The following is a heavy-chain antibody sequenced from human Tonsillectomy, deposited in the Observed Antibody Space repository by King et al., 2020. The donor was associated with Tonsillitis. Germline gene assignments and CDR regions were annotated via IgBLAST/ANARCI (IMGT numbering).Heavy chain of an antibody. V-gene: IGHV3-9*01. Sequence: VQLVESGGGLVQPGRSLRLSCAASGFTFDDYAMHWVRQGPGKGLGWVAGISWNSTSINYADSVKGRFTISRDNAKNDIYLQMNSLRPEDTAFYYCAKAWYNSGWCVGFDCWGPGTLVTVSS. CDR1: GFTFDDYA. J-gene: IGHJ4*02. D-gene: IGHD6-19*01. CDR3: AKAWYNSGWCVGFDC. CDR2: ISWNSTSI.